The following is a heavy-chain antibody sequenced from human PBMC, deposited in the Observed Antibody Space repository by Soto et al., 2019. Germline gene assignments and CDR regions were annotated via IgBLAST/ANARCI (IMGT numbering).Heavy chain of an antibody. D-gene: IGHD6-19*01. CDR2: IIPIFGTT. J-gene: IGHJ3*02. Sequence: QVQLVQSGAEVKKPGSSVKVSCKASGGTFSNYSISWVRQAPGQGLDWMGGIIPIFGTTNYAQKFQGRVTISADESTSTAYMELSSLRSEDTAMYYCVRDFSIAVAAEAFDIWGQGTMVTVSS. CDR3: VRDFSIAVAAEAFDI. CDR1: GGTFSNYS. V-gene: IGHV1-69*01.